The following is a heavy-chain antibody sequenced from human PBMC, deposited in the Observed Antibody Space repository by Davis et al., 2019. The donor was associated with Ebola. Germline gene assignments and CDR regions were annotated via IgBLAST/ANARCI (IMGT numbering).Heavy chain of an antibody. Sequence: MPSETLSLTCAVYGGSFSGYYWSWIRQPPGKGLEWIGEINHSGSTNYNPSLKSRVTISVDTSKNQFSLKLSSVTAADTAVYYCARAVVPAAIGFDWFDPWGQGTLVTVSS. CDR2: INHSGST. J-gene: IGHJ5*02. V-gene: IGHV4-34*01. CDR3: ARAVVPAAIGFDWFDP. D-gene: IGHD2-2*01. CDR1: GGSFSGYY.